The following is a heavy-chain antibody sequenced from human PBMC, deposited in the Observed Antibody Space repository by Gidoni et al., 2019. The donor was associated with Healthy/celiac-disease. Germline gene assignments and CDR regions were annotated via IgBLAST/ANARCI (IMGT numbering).Heavy chain of an antibody. J-gene: IGHJ4*02. CDR3: ARGAYVRYYFDY. CDR2: INSDGSST. D-gene: IGHD3-10*02. CDR1: GFPFSSYW. Sequence: ELQLVESGGGLVQPVGSLRLSCAASGFPFSSYWMHWVRQAPGKGLVWVSRINSDGSSTSYADSVKGRFTISRDNAKNTLYLQMNSLRAEDTAVYYCARGAYVRYYFDYWGQGTLVTVSS. V-gene: IGHV3-74*01.